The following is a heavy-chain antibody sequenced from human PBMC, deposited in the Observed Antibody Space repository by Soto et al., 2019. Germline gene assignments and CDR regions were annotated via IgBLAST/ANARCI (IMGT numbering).Heavy chain of an antibody. V-gene: IGHV4-39*01. CDR3: ARHVQRTYYDYVWGSYRSYGMDV. D-gene: IGHD3-16*02. Sequence: SETLSLTCTVSGGSISSSSYYWGWIRQPPGKGLEWIGSIYYSGSTYYNPSLKSRVTISVDTSKNQFSLKLSSVTAADTAVYYCARHVQRTYYDYVWGSYRSYGMDVWGQGTTVTVSS. CDR1: GGSISSSSYY. CDR2: IYYSGST. J-gene: IGHJ6*02.